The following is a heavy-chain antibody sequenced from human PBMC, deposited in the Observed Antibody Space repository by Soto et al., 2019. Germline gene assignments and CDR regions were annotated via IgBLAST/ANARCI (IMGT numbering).Heavy chain of an antibody. J-gene: IGHJ4*02. CDR3: AKEGNPWSYYFDY. CDR2: ISGSGGST. V-gene: IGHV3-23*01. Sequence: SGGSLRLSYASSGLTFSSYAMSLVRQEQGKGLEWVSAISGSGGSTYYADSVKGRFTISRDNSKNTLYLQMNSLRAEDTAVYYCAKEGNPWSYYFDYWGQGTLVTVSS. D-gene: IGHD2-8*01. CDR1: GLTFSSYA.